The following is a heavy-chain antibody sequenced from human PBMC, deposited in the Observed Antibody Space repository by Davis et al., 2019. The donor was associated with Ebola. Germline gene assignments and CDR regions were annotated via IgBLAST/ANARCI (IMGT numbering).Heavy chain of an antibody. J-gene: IGHJ3*01. CDR1: GFTVRTNY. CDR2: IYSDGTT. CDR3: ASPFKVGSAFDV. Sequence: GESLKISCVASGFTVRTNYMNWVRQAPGKGLEWVSSIYSDGTTYYPDSVKGRFTISRDNSNNTLHLHMNSLRAEDTAVYFCASPFKVGSAFDVWGQGTMVIVSP. D-gene: IGHD1-26*01. V-gene: IGHV3-53*01.